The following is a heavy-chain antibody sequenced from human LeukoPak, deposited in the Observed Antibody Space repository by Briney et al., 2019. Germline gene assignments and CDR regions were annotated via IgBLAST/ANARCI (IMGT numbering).Heavy chain of an antibody. D-gene: IGHD3-22*01. CDR1: GYSISSGYY. CDR2: IYHSGST. J-gene: IGHJ4*02. Sequence: SETLSLTCTVSGYSISSGYYWGWIRQPPGKGLEWIGSIYHSGSTYYNPSLKSRVTISVDTSNNQFSLKLSSVTAADTAVYYCARRSSSGYYPPDYWGQGTLVTVSS. V-gene: IGHV4-38-2*02. CDR3: ARRSSSGYYPPDY.